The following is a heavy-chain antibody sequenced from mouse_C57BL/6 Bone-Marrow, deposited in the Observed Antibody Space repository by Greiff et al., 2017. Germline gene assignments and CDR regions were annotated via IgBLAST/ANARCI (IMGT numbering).Heavy chain of an antibody. J-gene: IGHJ3*01. CDR2: INPYNGGT. CDR3: AKKDYGAWFAY. CDR1: GYTFTDYY. D-gene: IGHD1-1*02. Sequence: EVQGVESGPVLVKPGASVKMSCKASGYTFTDYYMNWVQQTHGKSLEWIGGINPYNGGTSYNQKFKGKTTLTVDKSSSTVYMERNSLTSEDSAVYDCAKKDYGAWFAYWGQGTLVTVSA. V-gene: IGHV1-19*01.